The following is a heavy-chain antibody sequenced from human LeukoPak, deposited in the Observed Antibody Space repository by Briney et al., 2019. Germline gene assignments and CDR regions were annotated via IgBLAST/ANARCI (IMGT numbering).Heavy chain of an antibody. Sequence: SQTLSLTCTVSGDSISTSYSYWGWIRRPPGRGLEWVGSIYYTGNTYSNSSLKSRVSMFVDTSKNQFSLILTSVTAADTAVYYCARQTGVGLFILPGGQGTLVTVSS. CDR3: ARQTGVGLFILP. D-gene: IGHD3-3*01. V-gene: IGHV4-39*01. J-gene: IGHJ4*02. CDR1: GDSISTSYSY. CDR2: IYYTGNT.